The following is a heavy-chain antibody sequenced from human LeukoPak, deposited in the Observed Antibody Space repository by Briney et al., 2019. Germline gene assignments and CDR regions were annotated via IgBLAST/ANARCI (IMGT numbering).Heavy chain of an antibody. Sequence: SETLSLTCTVSGGSFSSHYWSWIRQPPGKGLEWIGEVNHSGSANYNPSLKSRVTMSVDTSKNQFSLKLSSVTAADTAVYYCARSPRYCSGGSCYFLHYWGQGTLVTVSS. CDR1: GGSFSSHY. J-gene: IGHJ4*02. CDR3: ARSPRYCSGGSCYFLHY. D-gene: IGHD2-15*01. V-gene: IGHV4-34*01. CDR2: VNHSGSA.